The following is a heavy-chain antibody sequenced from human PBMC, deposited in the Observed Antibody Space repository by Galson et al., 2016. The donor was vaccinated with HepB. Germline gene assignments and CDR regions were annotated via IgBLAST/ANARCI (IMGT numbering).Heavy chain of an antibody. CDR3: AKGSRGARPYYFDY. V-gene: IGHV3-23*01. J-gene: IGHJ4*02. CDR1: GFTLSSYA. Sequence: SLRLSCAASGFTLSSYAMGWVRHAPGKGLEWVTAIDPSGINTYYADSVKGRFTISRDNSKNTLYLQLDSLRAEDTALYYCAKGSRGARPYYFDYWGQGTLVTASS. D-gene: IGHD6-19*01. CDR2: IDPSGINT.